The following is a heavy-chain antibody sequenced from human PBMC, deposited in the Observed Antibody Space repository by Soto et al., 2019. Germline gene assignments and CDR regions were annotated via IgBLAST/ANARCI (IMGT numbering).Heavy chain of an antibody. CDR1: GFTFSSYA. CDR2: ISGSGGST. CDR3: AKVWGYNYLDAFDI. Sequence: GESLKISCAASGFTFSSYAMSWVRQAPGKGLEWVSAISGSGGSTYYADSVKGRFTIYIDNSKKTLYLQMNSLRAEDTAVYYCAKVWGYNYLDAFDIWGQGTMVTVSS. J-gene: IGHJ3*02. V-gene: IGHV3-23*01. D-gene: IGHD5-12*01.